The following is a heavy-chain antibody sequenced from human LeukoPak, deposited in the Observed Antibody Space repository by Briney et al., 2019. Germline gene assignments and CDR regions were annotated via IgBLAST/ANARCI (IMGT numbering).Heavy chain of an antibody. CDR3: ARSRQGSGLLNY. CDR2: IYDRGPT. CDR1: GGAITSGGYS. V-gene: IGHV4-30-2*01. J-gene: IGHJ4*02. Sequence: SETLSLTCTVSGGAITSGGYSWNWIRQPPGKGLEWIGCIYDRGPTYYNPSLKSRITISVDRPKNQFFLNVTSVTAADTAVYYCARSRQGSGLLNYWGQGTLLTVSS. D-gene: IGHD3-10*01.